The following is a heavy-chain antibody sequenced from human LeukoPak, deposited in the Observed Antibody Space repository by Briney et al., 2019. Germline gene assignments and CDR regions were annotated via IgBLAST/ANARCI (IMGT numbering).Heavy chain of an antibody. J-gene: IGHJ6*03. V-gene: IGHV1-2*02. Sequence: ASVKVSCKASGYTFTGYYMHWVRQAPGQGLEWMGWINPNSGGTNYAQKFQGRVTMTRDTSISTAYMELSRLRSDDTAVYYCARRYYYGSGSYGLYYYYYYMDVWGKGTTVTVSS. CDR3: ARRYYYGSGSYGLYYYYYYMDV. D-gene: IGHD3-10*01. CDR2: INPNSGGT. CDR1: GYTFTGYY.